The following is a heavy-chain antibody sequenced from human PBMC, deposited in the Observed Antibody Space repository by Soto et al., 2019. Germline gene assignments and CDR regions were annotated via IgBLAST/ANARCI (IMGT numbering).Heavy chain of an antibody. V-gene: IGHV1-18*01. CDR1: GYTFTNYG. CDR2: INVYNGNT. Sequence: QVQLVQSGGEVKKPGASVKVSCKASGYTFTNYGISWVRQAPGQGLEWMGWINVYNGNTKYAQKVQGRVTMTTDTSTSTDYRALRSVRADDTAADSCARGICSASYDNLYNGFDPSGQGTLVAVSS. J-gene: IGHJ5*02. D-gene: IGHD3-10*02. CDR3: ARGICSASYDNLYNGFDP.